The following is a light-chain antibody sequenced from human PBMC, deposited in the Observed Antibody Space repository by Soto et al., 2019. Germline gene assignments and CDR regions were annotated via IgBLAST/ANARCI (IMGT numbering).Light chain of an antibody. CDR1: QNINNY. CDR2: DAS. J-gene: IGKJ4*01. CDR3: QQYDNLPLT. V-gene: IGKV1-33*01. Sequence: DIQMTQSPSSLSASVGDRVSMTCRASQNINNYLNWYQQKPGKAPKLLIYDASNLETGVPSRFSGSGSGTDFTFTISSLQPEDIATYYCQQYDNLPLTFGGGTKVDIK.